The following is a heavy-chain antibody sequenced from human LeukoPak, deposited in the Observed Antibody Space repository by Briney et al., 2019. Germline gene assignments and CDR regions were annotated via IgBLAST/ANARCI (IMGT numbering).Heavy chain of an antibody. V-gene: IGHV1-2*02. D-gene: IGHD2-2*03. Sequence: GATAKVSCKASGYIFTGYYMHWGRQAPGQGLEWMGWINPNSGDTDYAQKFQGRVTMTRDTSIRTVYMGLSGLKSDDTAVYYCTRGRRLDNAPTAPCEYWGQGTLVTVSS. CDR3: TRGRRLDNAPTAPCEY. CDR2: INPNSGDT. CDR1: GYIFTGYY. J-gene: IGHJ4*02.